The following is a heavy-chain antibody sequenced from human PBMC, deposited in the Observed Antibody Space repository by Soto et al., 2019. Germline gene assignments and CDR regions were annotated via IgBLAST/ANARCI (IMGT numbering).Heavy chain of an antibody. J-gene: IGHJ4*02. CDR1: GYTFTSYY. Sequence: ASVKVSCKASGYTFTSYYMHWVRQAPGQGLEWMGIINPSGGSTSYAQKFQGRVTMTRDTSTSTVYMELSSLRSEDTAVYCCARVPELWAEFDYWGQGTLVTVSS. V-gene: IGHV1-46*01. CDR2: INPSGGST. CDR3: ARVPELWAEFDY. D-gene: IGHD1-26*01.